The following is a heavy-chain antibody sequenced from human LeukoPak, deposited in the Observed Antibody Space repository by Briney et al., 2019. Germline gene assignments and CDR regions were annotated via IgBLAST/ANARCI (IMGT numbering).Heavy chain of an antibody. CDR3: AREGIGGGLLKGYCSGGSCYGH. J-gene: IGHJ4*02. CDR2: ILPNSGAT. V-gene: IGHV1-2*02. CDR1: GYTFSGYY. Sequence: ASVKVSCKASGYTFSGYYIHWVRQAPGQGLEWMGWILPNSGATNYAQNFQGRVTMTRDTSISTAYMELSRLRSDDTAVYYCAREGIGGGLLKGYCSGGSCYGHWGQGTLVTVSS. D-gene: IGHD2-15*01.